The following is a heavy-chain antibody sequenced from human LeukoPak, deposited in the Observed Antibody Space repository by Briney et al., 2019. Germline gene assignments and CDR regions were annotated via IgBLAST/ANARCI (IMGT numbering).Heavy chain of an antibody. CDR1: GFTFSSYA. CDR3: ARHASTHYFDS. Sequence: GGSLRLSCAASGFTFSSYAMRWVRRAPGKGLEWVSAISGSGGSTYYADSVKGRFTISRDNSKNTLYLQMNSLRAEDTAMYYCARHASTHYFDSWGQGTLVTVSS. J-gene: IGHJ4*02. D-gene: IGHD2/OR15-2a*01. V-gene: IGHV3-23*01. CDR2: ISGSGGST.